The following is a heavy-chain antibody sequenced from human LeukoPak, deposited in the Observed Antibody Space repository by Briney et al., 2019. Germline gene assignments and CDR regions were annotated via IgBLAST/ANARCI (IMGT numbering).Heavy chain of an antibody. J-gene: IGHJ5*02. CDR2: ISISGSTI. V-gene: IGHV3-11*01. CDR3: ARDYYDSSGYYGWFDP. D-gene: IGHD3-22*01. Sequence: PGGFLRLSCAASGFTFSDYFMSWIRQAPGKGLEWVSYISISGSTIYYADSVKGRFTISRDNAKNSLYLQMNSLRAEDTAVYYCARDYYDSSGYYGWFDPWGQGTLVTVSS. CDR1: GFTFSDYF.